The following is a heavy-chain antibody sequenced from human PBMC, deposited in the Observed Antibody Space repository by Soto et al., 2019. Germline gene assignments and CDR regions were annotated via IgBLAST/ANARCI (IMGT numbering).Heavy chain of an antibody. V-gene: IGHV1-3*04. D-gene: IGHD4-17*01. CDR1: GYTFTCYS. Sequence: GAAVEVSWKASGYTFTCYSLRWVRQAPGQRPEWMGWISTVSGDTSSSQKFQGRVTLTRDTSATTAYMELSSLMYEDTAVYYCARRVTTQEEAFDYWGQGTLVTVSS. J-gene: IGHJ4*02. CDR2: ISTVSGDT. CDR3: ARRVTTQEEAFDY.